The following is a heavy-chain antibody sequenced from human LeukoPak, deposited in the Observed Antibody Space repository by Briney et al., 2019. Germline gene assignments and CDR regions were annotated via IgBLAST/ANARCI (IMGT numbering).Heavy chain of an antibody. CDR1: GGSISSGGYY. CDR3: ARDLVGAALPFDY. J-gene: IGHJ4*02. Sequence: SQTLSLTCTVSGGSISSGGYYWSWIHQHPGKGLEWIGYIYYSGSTYYNPSHKSRVTISVDTSKNQFSLQLNSVTPEDTAVYYCARDLVGAALPFDYWGQGTLVTVSS. CDR2: IYYSGST. V-gene: IGHV4-31*03. D-gene: IGHD1-26*01.